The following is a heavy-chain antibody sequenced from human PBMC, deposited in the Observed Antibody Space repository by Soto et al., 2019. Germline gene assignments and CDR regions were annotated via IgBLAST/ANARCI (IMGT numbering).Heavy chain of an antibody. J-gene: IGHJ6*01. CDR2: IIPIFGTA. CDR1: GGTFSSYA. CDR3: ASTPGVLAVRGVIYSYCSMDV. D-gene: IGHD3-10*01. Sequence: QVQLVQSGAEVKKPGSSVKVSCKASGGTFSSYAISWVRQAPGQGLEWMGGIIPIFGTANYAQKFEGRVAITADESTRTANMGLSGVRSGDTAVYYCASTPGVLAVRGVIYSYCSMDVWGQGVTVTVSS. V-gene: IGHV1-69*12.